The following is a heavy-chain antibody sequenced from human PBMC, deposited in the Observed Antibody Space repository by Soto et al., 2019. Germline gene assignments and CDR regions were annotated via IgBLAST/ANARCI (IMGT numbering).Heavy chain of an antibody. V-gene: IGHV3-53*01. CDR3: ARDLRTLYGMDV. CDR2: IYSGDTT. CDR1: GFTVSSNY. J-gene: IGHJ6*02. Sequence: EVQLVESGGGLIQPGGSLRLSCAASGFTVSSNYMSWVRQAPGKGLEWVSVIYSGDTTYYADSVKGRFTISRDHSKNPLYLQMNSLRAEDTAVYYCARDLRTLYGMDVWGQGNTVTVSS.